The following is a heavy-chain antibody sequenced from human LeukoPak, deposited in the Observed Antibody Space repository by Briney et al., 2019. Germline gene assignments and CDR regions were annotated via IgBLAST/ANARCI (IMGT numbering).Heavy chain of an antibody. Sequence: GGSLRLSCAASGFTFSTYWMTWVRQAPGKGLEWVANIKQDGSEKYYVDSVKGRSTISRDNAKNSLYLQMNSLRAEDTAVYYCARGRGNSYVWGQGTMVSVSS. D-gene: IGHD5-18*01. CDR2: IKQDGSEK. CDR1: GFTFSTYW. V-gene: IGHV3-7*01. CDR3: ARGRGNSYV. J-gene: IGHJ3*01.